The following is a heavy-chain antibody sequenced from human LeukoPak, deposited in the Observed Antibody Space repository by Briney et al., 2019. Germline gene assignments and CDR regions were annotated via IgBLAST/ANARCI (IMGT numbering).Heavy chain of an antibody. Sequence: PSDTLSLTCTVSGGSISSYYWSWVRQPPGKGLEYIGYIFYSGSTNYNPSLKRRVTISVDTSKNQFSLNLSSVTPADTAVYYCARDRKPVYYYDSSGPDAFDIWGRGTMVTVSS. CDR2: IFYSGST. CDR1: GGSISSYY. J-gene: IGHJ3*02. CDR3: ARDRKPVYYYDSSGPDAFDI. D-gene: IGHD3-22*01. V-gene: IGHV4-59*01.